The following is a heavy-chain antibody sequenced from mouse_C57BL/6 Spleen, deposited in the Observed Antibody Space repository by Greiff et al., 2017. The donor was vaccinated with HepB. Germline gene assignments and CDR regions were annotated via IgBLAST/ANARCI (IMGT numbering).Heavy chain of an antibody. D-gene: IGHD2-5*01. V-gene: IGHV1-64*01. Sequence: VQLQQSGAELVKPGASVKLSCKASGYTFTSYWMHWVKQRPGQGLEWIGMIHPNSGSTNYNEKFKSKATLTVDKSSSTAYMQLSSLTSEDSAVYYCARRRENYYSNYEAMDYWGQGTSVTVSS. CDR2: IHPNSGST. J-gene: IGHJ4*01. CDR1: GYTFTSYW. CDR3: ARRRENYYSNYEAMDY.